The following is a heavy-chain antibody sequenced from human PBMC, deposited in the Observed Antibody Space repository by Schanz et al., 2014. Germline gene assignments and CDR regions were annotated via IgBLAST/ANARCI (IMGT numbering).Heavy chain of an antibody. CDR2: IKLDGSEK. V-gene: IGHV3-7*01. CDR3: AKYGTGKGVSFEY. J-gene: IGHJ4*02. D-gene: IGHD1-26*01. CDR1: GFTFSGYW. Sequence: EVQLVESGGGLVQPGGSLRLSCAASGFTFSGYWMSWVRQAPGEGLVWVANIKLDGSEKYYVDSVKGRFTISRDNAKTSLSLQMNSLTAEATAVYYCAKYGTGKGVSFEYWGQGTLVTVSS.